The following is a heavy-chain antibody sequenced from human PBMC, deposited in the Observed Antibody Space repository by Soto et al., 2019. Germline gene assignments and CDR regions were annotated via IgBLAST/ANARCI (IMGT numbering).Heavy chain of an antibody. CDR1: GFTFSSYA. D-gene: IGHD1-1*01. CDR2: ISSNGGST. J-gene: IGHJ4*02. Sequence: HPGGSLRLSCSASGFTFSSYAMHWVRQAPGKGLEYVSAISSNGGSTYYADSVKGRFTISRDNSKNTLYLQMSSLRAEDTAVYYCVKEGRRTTGAWNYFDYWGQGTLVTVSS. CDR3: VKEGRRTTGAWNYFDY. V-gene: IGHV3-64D*06.